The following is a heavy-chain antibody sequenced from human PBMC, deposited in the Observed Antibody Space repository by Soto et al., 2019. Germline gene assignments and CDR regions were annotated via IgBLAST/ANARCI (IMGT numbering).Heavy chain of an antibody. J-gene: IGHJ6*02. CDR2: INPNSDDT. CDR3: ARGVDYVWGNYRSATDYGMDV. V-gene: IGHV1-2*04. Sequence: VKVSCKASGYTFTDYYLHWVRQAPGQGLEWMGWINPNSDDTTYSQNFQGWVTMTSDTSTSTAYMDLSNLKSDDTAVYYCARGVDYVWGNYRSATDYGMDVWGQGTTVTVSS. D-gene: IGHD3-16*02. CDR1: GYTFTDYY.